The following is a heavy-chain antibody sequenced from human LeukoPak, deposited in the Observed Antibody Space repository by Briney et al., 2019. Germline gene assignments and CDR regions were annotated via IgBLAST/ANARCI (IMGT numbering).Heavy chain of an antibody. V-gene: IGHV3-53*01. CDR2: VYNGDT. Sequence: GEYLRLSCAASGFRLSSDYMSWVRQAPGKGLEWVSFVYNGDTYYADSAKGRFTISSDNSKNTLYLQMNNLRAEDTAVYCCSTAPAWDLLYYNWGQGTLVTVSS. CDR1: GFRLSSDY. CDR3: STAPAWDLLYYN. J-gene: IGHJ1*01. D-gene: IGHD1-26*01.